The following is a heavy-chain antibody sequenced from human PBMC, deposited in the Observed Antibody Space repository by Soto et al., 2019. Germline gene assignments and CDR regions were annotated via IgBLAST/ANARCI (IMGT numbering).Heavy chain of an antibody. CDR2: ISNDGKSE. Sequence: QVQLVESGGGVVQPGRSLRLSCAASGFSFSAFGMHWVRQAPGKGLEWIAVISNDGKSEHYADSVKSRFTLSRDNSTNTFYLQMNSLSVEDTAVYYCAKTITTVGVSSTGRGALLDNWGQGILVSVSS. V-gene: IGHV3-30*18. CDR1: GFSFSAFG. CDR3: AKTITTVGVSSTGRGALLDN. J-gene: IGHJ4*02. D-gene: IGHD1-26*01.